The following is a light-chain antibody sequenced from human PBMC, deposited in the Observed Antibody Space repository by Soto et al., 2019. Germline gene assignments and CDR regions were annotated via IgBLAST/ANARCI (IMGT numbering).Light chain of an antibody. Sequence: QSALTQPRSVSGSPGQSVSISCTGTSSDVGRYSYVSWYQQHPGKAPKLMIYDVSERPSGVPDRFSGSKSGNTASLTISGLQAEDEADYYCCSYAGTYTGVFGTGTQLTVL. CDR1: SSDVGRYSY. J-gene: IGLJ1*01. CDR2: DVS. CDR3: CSYAGTYTGV. V-gene: IGLV2-11*01.